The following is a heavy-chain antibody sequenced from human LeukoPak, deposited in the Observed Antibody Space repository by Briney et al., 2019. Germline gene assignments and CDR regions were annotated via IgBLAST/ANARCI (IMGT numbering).Heavy chain of an antibody. CDR1: GFTFDDYS. Sequence: PGGSLRLSCTAPGFTFDDYSMSWVRQAPGKGLEWVGFIKSKGYGGTAEYAASVKGRFAISRDDSKSIAYLQMNSLKTEDTAVYYCTRWTHISGNWHRDVWGQGTLVTVSS. J-gene: IGHJ4*02. V-gene: IGHV3-49*04. CDR3: TRWTHISGNWHRDV. D-gene: IGHD2-21*01. CDR2: IKSKGYGGTA.